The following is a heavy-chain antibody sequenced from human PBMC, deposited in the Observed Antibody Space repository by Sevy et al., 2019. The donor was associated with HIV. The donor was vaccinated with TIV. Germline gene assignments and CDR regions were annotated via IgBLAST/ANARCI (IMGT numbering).Heavy chain of an antibody. Sequence: SETLSLTCTVSGGSISSGGYYWSWIRQHPGKGLEWIGYIYYSGSTYYNPSLKSRVTISVDTSKNQFSLKLRSVTAADTDENYCAGSGENYYDSSGIHYFDYWGQGTLVTVSS. CDR1: GGSISSGGYY. CDR3: AGSGENYYDSSGIHYFDY. D-gene: IGHD3-22*01. J-gene: IGHJ4*02. CDR2: IYYSGST. V-gene: IGHV4-31*03.